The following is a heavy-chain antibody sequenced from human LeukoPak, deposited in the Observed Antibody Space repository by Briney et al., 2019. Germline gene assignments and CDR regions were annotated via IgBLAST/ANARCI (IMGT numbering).Heavy chain of an antibody. CDR3: ARDLGMEGY. Sequence: PSETLSLTCTVSGGSISSYYWSWIRQPPGKGLEWIGYIYYSGSTNYNPSLKSRVTISVDTSKNQFSLKLSSVTAADTAVYYCARDLGMEGYWGQGTLVTVSS. V-gene: IGHV4-59*01. D-gene: IGHD1-1*01. CDR1: GGSISSYY. J-gene: IGHJ4*02. CDR2: IYYSGST.